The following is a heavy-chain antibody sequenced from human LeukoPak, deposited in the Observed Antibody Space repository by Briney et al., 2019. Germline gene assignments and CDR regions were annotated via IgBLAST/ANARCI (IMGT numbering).Heavy chain of an antibody. J-gene: IGHJ5*02. D-gene: IGHD4-17*01. CDR3: ARLGTVTLLGWFDP. CDR2: GYYSESA. V-gene: IGHV4-59*08. Sequence: SETLSLTCTVSGGSISSYYWCWIRQPPAKGMGWNGYGYYSESANYNPSLKTRVTISVDTSKYQFSLKLSSVTAADTAVYYCARLGTVTLLGWFDPWGQGTLVTVSS. CDR1: GGSISSYY.